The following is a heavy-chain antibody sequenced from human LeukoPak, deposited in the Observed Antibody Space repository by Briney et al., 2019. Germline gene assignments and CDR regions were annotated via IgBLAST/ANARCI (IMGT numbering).Heavy chain of an antibody. CDR2: IDRDGGDK. Sequence: PGGSLRLSCVGSGFTFSNYWMSWVRQIPGKRPEWVANIDRDGGDKYYVDSVKGRFTLSRDNAKNSLYLQMNSLRVEDTAIYYCAREYCSGGICYAPGYWGQGTLVTVSS. CDR3: AREYCSGGICYAPGY. J-gene: IGHJ4*02. D-gene: IGHD2-15*01. V-gene: IGHV3-7*03. CDR1: GFTFSNYW.